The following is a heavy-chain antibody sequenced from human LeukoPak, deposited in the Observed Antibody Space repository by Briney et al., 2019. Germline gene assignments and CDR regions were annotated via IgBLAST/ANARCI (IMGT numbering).Heavy chain of an antibody. D-gene: IGHD3-3*01. CDR2: INHSGST. V-gene: IGHV4-38-2*02. Sequence: SETLSLTCTVSGYSISSGYYWGWIRQPPGKGLEWIGEINHSGSTNYNPSLKSRVTISVDTSKNQFSLKLSSVTAADTAVYYCARGRRFQGWFDPWGQGTLVTVSS. CDR3: ARGRRFQGWFDP. CDR1: GYSISSGYY. J-gene: IGHJ5*02.